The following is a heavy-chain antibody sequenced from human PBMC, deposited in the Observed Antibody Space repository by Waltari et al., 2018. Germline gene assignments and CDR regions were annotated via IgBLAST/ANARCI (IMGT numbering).Heavy chain of an antibody. J-gene: IGHJ4*02. CDR1: GGSISSSTW. CDR2: IYHSGST. CDR3: ASFKGDGVIGPYFDY. D-gene: IGHD3-16*02. V-gene: IGHV4-4*02. Sequence: QVQLQESGPGLVKPSGTLSLTCAVSGGSISSSTWWSWVRQPPGKGLEWIGEIYHSGSTNYNPSLKSRVTISVDKSKNQFSLKLSSVTAADTAVYYCASFKGDGVIGPYFDYWGQGTLVTVSS.